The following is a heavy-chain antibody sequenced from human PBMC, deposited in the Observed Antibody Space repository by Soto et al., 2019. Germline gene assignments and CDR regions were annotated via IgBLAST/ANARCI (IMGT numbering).Heavy chain of an antibody. CDR1: GFTFSSYA. J-gene: IGHJ4*02. CDR2: ISNSGGTT. V-gene: IGHV3-23*01. CDR3: AKDHRSAVFDFDF. Sequence: GGSLRLSCAASGFTFSSYAMSWVRQAPGKGLEWVSGISNSGGTTYYAGSVRGRFTISRDNSKNTLYLQMNGLRADDTAVYYCAKDHRSAVFDFDFWGQGALVTVSS. D-gene: IGHD3-10*02.